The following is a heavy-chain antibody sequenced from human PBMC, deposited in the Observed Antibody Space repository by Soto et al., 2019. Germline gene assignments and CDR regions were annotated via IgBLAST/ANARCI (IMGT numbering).Heavy chain of an antibody. Sequence: PSETLSLTCTVSGGSISSSSYYWGWIRQPPGKGLEWIGSIYYSGSTYYNPSLKSRVTISVDTSKNQFSLKLSSVTAADTAVYYCARPFSYFDYWGQGTLVTVSS. CDR3: ARPFSYFDY. V-gene: IGHV4-39*01. J-gene: IGHJ4*02. CDR2: IYYSGST. D-gene: IGHD3-16*01. CDR1: GGSISSSSYY.